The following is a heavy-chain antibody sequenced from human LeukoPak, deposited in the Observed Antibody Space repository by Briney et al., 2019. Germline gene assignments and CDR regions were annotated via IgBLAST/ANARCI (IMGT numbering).Heavy chain of an antibody. V-gene: IGHV3-30*04. J-gene: IGHJ4*02. CDR2: ISSDGRNK. CDR3: ARDQWALDY. Sequence: PGGSLRLSCAASGCTFSSFAMHWVRQAPGKGLEWVAVISSDGRNKYYVDSVQGRFTISRDNSKNTLYLQMNSLRPEDTAVYYCARDQWALDYWGQGTLVTVSS. CDR1: GCTFSSFA. D-gene: IGHD1-26*01.